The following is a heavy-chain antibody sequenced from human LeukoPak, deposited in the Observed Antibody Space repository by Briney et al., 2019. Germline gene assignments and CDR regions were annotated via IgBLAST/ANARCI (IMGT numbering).Heavy chain of an antibody. Sequence: SETLSLTCTVSGYSISSGYYWAWIRQPPGKGLEWIGSIYHSGSTYFNPSLKSRVTISVDTSKNQFSLKLSSVTAADTAVYYCARVAVAAREYFDYWGQGTLVTVSS. J-gene: IGHJ4*02. CDR2: IYHSGST. CDR1: GYSISSGYY. V-gene: IGHV4-38-2*02. D-gene: IGHD6-19*01. CDR3: ARVAVAAREYFDY.